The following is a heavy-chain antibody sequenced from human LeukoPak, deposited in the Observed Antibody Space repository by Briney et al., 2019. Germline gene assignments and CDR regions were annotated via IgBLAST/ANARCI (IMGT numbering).Heavy chain of an antibody. D-gene: IGHD5-12*01. CDR2: IKQDGSEK. CDR1: GFTSSSDW. CDR3: ARGPSGYHNT. V-gene: IGHV3-7*01. Sequence: PGGSLRLSCAASGFTSSSDWMSWVRQAPGQGLGWVANIKQDGSEKYYVDSVKGRFTISGDNAKNSLYLQMNSLRAADTAVYYCARGPSGYHNTGGQGTLVTVSS. J-gene: IGHJ4*02.